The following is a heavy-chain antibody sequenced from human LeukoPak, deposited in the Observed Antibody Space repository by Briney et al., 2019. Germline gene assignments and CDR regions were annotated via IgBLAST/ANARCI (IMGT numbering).Heavy chain of an antibody. J-gene: IGHJ5*02. CDR2: IYTSGST. Sequence: PSETLSLTCTVSGGSISSGSYYWSWIRQPAGKGLEWIGRIYTSGSTNYNPSLKSRVTISVDTSKDQFSLKLSSVTAADTAVYYCARHRRIVVVPAAGGLWFDPWGQGTLVTVSS. D-gene: IGHD2-2*01. CDR3: ARHRRIVVVPAAGGLWFDP. CDR1: GGSISSGSYY. V-gene: IGHV4-61*02.